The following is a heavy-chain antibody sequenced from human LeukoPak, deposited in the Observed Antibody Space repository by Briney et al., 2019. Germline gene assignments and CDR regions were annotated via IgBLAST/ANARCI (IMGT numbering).Heavy chain of an antibody. CDR3: ARDTAIVGATSRPFDY. D-gene: IGHD1-26*01. CDR2: ISAYNGNT. V-gene: IGHV1-18*01. CDR1: GYTFTSYG. J-gene: IGHJ4*02. Sequence: ASVKVSCKASGYTFTSYGISWVRRAPGQGLEWMGWISAYNGNTNYAQKLQGRVTMTTDTSTSTAYMELRSLRSDDTAVYYCARDTAIVGATSRPFDYRGQGTLVTVSS.